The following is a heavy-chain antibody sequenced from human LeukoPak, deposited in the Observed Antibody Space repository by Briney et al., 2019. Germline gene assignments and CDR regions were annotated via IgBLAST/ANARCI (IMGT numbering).Heavy chain of an antibody. Sequence: GTLRLSCAASGFTFSSYAMSWVRQPPGKGLEWIGEIYHSGSTNYNPSLKSRVTISVDKSKNQFSLKLSSVTAADTAVYYCARAYSGYDQSLDYWGQGTLVTVSS. CDR3: ARAYSGYDQSLDY. V-gene: IGHV4-4*02. CDR2: IYHSGST. D-gene: IGHD5-12*01. J-gene: IGHJ4*02. CDR1: GFTFSSYAM.